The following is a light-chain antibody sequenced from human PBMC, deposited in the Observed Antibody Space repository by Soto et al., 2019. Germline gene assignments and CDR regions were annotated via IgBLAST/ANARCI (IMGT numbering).Light chain of an antibody. CDR3: STWDDSLNGVV. V-gene: IGLV1-44*01. Sequence: QAVVTQPPSASGTPGQRVTISCSGSTSNIGSNTVNWYQQLPRTAPKLLIYSNNERPSGVPDRFSGSKSGTSASQATSGLQSEDEADYYCSTWDDSLNGVVFGGGTKLTVL. CDR2: SNN. J-gene: IGLJ3*02. CDR1: TSNIGSNT.